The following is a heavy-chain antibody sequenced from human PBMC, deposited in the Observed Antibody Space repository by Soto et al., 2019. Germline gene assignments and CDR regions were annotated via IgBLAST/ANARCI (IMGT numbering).Heavy chain of an antibody. Sequence: NPSETLSLTCTVSGGSVSSGSYYWSWIRQPPGKGLEWIGYIYYSGSTNYNPSLKSRVTISVDTSKNQFSLKLSSVTAADTAVYYCAREGLLWFGELSYPHYYYYGMDVWGQGTTVTVSS. CDR3: AREGLLWFGELSYPHYYYYGMDV. J-gene: IGHJ6*02. V-gene: IGHV4-61*01. CDR1: GGSVSSGSYY. D-gene: IGHD3-10*01. CDR2: IYYSGST.